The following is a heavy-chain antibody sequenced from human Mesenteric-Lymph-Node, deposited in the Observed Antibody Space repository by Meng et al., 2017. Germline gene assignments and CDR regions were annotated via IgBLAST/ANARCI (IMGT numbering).Heavy chain of an antibody. CDR3: AREVTMVRGVIIYYYGMDV. Sequence: ASVKVSCKASEYTFTSYDINWVRQATGQGLEWMGWMNPNSGNTGYAQKFQGRVTITRNTSISTAYMELSSLRSEDTAVYYCAREVTMVRGVIIYYYGMDVWGQGTTVTVSS. D-gene: IGHD3-10*01. V-gene: IGHV1-8*03. CDR2: MNPNSGNT. CDR1: EYTFTSYD. J-gene: IGHJ6*02.